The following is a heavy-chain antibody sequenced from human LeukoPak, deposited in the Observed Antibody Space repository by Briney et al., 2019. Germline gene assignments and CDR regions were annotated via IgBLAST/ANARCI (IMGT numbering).Heavy chain of an antibody. Sequence: PGGSLRLSCAASGFTFSSYEMNWVRHAPGKGLEWVSYISSSGSTIYYADSVKGRFTISRNNAKNSLYLQMNSLRAEDTAVYYCARDLRYFDWSPFDYSGEGTLVTVSS. CDR1: GFTFSSYE. V-gene: IGHV3-48*03. CDR3: ARDLRYFDWSPFDY. CDR2: ISSSGSTI. D-gene: IGHD3-9*01. J-gene: IGHJ4*02.